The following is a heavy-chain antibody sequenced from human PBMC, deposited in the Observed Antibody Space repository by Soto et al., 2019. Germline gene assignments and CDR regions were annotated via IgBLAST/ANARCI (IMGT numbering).Heavy chain of an antibody. Sequence: PSQTLSLTCAISGDSVSGNSAAWNWIRQSPSRGLEWLGRTYYRSKWYNDYAVSVKSRITVTPDTSKNQFSLHLNSVTPEDTAVYYCAREIPYYESSDSYFDYWGQGALVTVSS. D-gene: IGHD3-16*01. CDR2: TYYRSKWYN. CDR1: GDSVSGNSAA. CDR3: AREIPYYESSDSYFDY. V-gene: IGHV6-1*01. J-gene: IGHJ4*02.